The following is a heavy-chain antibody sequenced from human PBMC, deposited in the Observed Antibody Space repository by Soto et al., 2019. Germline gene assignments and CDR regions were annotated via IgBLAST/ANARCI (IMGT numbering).Heavy chain of an antibody. D-gene: IGHD3-22*01. J-gene: IGHJ6*02. Sequence: QVQLVQSGAEVKKPGSSVKVSCKASGGTFSSYAISWVRQAPGQGLEWMGGIIPIFGTANYAQKFQGRDTITADESTSTAYMERSRLRSEDTAVYYCARAKISWLLYYYYGMDVWGQGTTVTVSS. V-gene: IGHV1-69*01. CDR2: IIPIFGTA. CDR1: GGTFSSYA. CDR3: ARAKISWLLYYYYGMDV.